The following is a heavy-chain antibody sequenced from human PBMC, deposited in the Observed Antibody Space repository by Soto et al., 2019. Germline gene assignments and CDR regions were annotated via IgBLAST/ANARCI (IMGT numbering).Heavy chain of an antibody. D-gene: IGHD6-6*01. CDR2: ISGSGGFT. CDR3: VLIAARTRGGDY. CDR1: GFTFSSYG. V-gene: IGHV3-23*01. J-gene: IGHJ4*02. Sequence: GGSLRLSCAASGFTFSSYGMSWVRQAPGKGLEWVSAISGSGGFTYYADSVKGRFTISRDNSKNTLYLQKNSLRDEDTAVYYCVLIAARTRGGDYWGQGTLVTVSS.